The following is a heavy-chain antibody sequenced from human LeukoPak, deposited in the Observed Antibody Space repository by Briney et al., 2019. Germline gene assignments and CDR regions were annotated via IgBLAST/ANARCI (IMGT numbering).Heavy chain of an antibody. Sequence: GGSLRLSCAASGFTFSGSAMHWVRQASGKGLEWVGRIRNKANSYATAYAASVKGRFTISRDDSKNTAYLQMNSLKTEDTAVYYCTRHDGGNPKFFDYWGQGTLVTVSS. D-gene: IGHD4-23*01. J-gene: IGHJ4*02. CDR1: GFTFSGSA. V-gene: IGHV3-73*01. CDR2: IRNKANSYAT. CDR3: TRHDGGNPKFFDY.